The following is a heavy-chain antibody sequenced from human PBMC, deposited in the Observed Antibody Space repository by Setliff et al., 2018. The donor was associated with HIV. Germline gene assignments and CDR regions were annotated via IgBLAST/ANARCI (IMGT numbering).Heavy chain of an antibody. Sequence: ETLSLTCAVSGYSISSGYYWGWVRQAPGKWLEWVSSISSSSSYIFYADSVKGRFTISRDNAKNSLYLQMNSLRAEDTAVYYCARAGLQFLEWLYYFDYWGQGTLVTVSS. CDR2: ISSSSSYI. J-gene: IGHJ4*02. CDR1: GYSISSGYY. V-gene: IGHV3-21*01. D-gene: IGHD3-3*01. CDR3: ARAGLQFLEWLYYFDY.